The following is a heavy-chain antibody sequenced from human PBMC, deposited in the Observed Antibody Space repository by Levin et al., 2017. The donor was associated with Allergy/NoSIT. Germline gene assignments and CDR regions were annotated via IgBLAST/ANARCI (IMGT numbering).Heavy chain of an antibody. V-gene: IGHV4-4*07. D-gene: IGHD2-2*01. CDR1: GGSISSYY. CDR2: IYTSGST. J-gene: IGHJ2*01. Sequence: SQTLSLTCTVSGGSISSYYWSWIRQPAGKGLEWIGRIYTSGSTNYNPSLKSRVTMSVDTSKNQFSLKLSSVTAADTAVYYCARDLPDYIVVVPAAHYGYFDLWGRGTLVTVSS. CDR3: ARDLPDYIVVVPAAHYGYFDL.